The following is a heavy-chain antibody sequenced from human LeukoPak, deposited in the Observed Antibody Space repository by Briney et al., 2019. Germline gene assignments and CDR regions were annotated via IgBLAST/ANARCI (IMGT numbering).Heavy chain of an antibody. CDR3: ARDLWNFYDDSGYNRDFDS. CDR2: IGTYGGDT. Sequence: ASVKVSCKATSRISWVRQAPGQGLEWMGWIGTYGGDTYYAQKFQGRITVTTDTSTSTVYMELRTLRSDDKAVYYCARDLWNFYDDSGYNRDFDSWGQGTLVTVSS. D-gene: IGHD3-22*01. V-gene: IGHV1-18*01. CDR1: TSR. J-gene: IGHJ5*01.